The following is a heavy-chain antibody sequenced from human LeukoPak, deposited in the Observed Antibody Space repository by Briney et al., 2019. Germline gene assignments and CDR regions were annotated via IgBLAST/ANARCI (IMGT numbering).Heavy chain of an antibody. CDR3: ARTLTIFGVVNRFDY. Sequence: SQTLSLTCTVSGGSISSGGYYWSWIRQPPGKGLEWIGYIYHGGSTYYNPSLKSRVTISVDRSKNQFSLKLSSVTAADTAVYYCARTLTIFGVVNRFDYWGQGTLVTVSS. CDR2: IYHGGST. D-gene: IGHD3-3*01. V-gene: IGHV4-30-2*01. CDR1: GGSISSGGYY. J-gene: IGHJ4*02.